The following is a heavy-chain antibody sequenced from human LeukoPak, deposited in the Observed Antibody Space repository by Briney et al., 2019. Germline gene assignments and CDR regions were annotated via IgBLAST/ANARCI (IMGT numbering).Heavy chain of an antibody. CDR3: ARAARVRSGSLYYLSPNNWFDP. CDR2: INHSGST. V-gene: IGHV4-34*01. Sequence: SETLSLTCAVYGGSFSGYYWSWIRQPPGKGLEWIGEINHSGSTNYSPSLKSRVTISVDTSKNQFSLKLSSVTAADTAVYYCARAARVRSGSLYYLSPNNWFDPWGQGTLVTVSS. CDR1: GGSFSGYY. D-gene: IGHD1-26*01. J-gene: IGHJ5*02.